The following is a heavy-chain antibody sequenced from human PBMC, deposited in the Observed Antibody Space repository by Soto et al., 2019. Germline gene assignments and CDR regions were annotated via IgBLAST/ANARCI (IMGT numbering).Heavy chain of an antibody. CDR1: GFTFSSYW. J-gene: IGHJ5*02. V-gene: IGHV3-7*01. D-gene: IGHD3-16*01. Sequence: GGSLRLSCAASGFTFSSYWMSWVRQAPGKGLEWVANIKQDGSEKYYVDSVKGRFTISRDNAKNSLYLQMNSLRAEDTAVYYCAPQYRFRGSNWFDPWGQGTLVTVSS. CDR3: APQYRFRGSNWFDP. CDR2: IKQDGSEK.